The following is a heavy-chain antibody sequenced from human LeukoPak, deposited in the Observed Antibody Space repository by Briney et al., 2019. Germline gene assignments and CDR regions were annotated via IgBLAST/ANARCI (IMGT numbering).Heavy chain of an antibody. Sequence: SETLSLTCAVYGGSFSGYYWSWIRQPPGKGLEWIGEINHSGSTNYNPSLKSRVTISVDTSKNQFSLKLSSVTAADTAVYYCARSFSGYPDDYWGQGTLVTVSS. CDR3: ARSFSGYPDDY. V-gene: IGHV4-34*01. J-gene: IGHJ4*02. CDR2: INHSGST. D-gene: IGHD3-22*01. CDR1: GGSFSGYY.